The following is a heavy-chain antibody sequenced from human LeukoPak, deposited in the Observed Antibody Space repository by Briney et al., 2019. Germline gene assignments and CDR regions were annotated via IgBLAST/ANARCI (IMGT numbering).Heavy chain of an antibody. CDR1: GYSISSGYY. Sequence: SETLSLTCTVSGYSISSGYYWGWIRQPPGKGLEWIGSIYHSGSTYYNPSLKSRVTISVDTSKNQFSLKLSSVTAADTAVYYCARADGYNLGYWGQGTLVTVSS. J-gene: IGHJ4*02. CDR2: IYHSGST. D-gene: IGHD5-24*01. CDR3: ARADGYNLGY. V-gene: IGHV4-38-2*02.